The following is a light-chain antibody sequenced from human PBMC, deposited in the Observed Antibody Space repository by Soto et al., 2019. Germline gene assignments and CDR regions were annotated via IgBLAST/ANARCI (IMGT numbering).Light chain of an antibody. CDR1: QSVRSN. J-gene: IGKJ4*01. Sequence: EIVMTQSPATLSVSPGERATLSCRASQSVRSNLAWYQLKPGQAPRLLIIGASTRATAIPARFSGSGSGTEFTLTIRSLQSEDFAVYYCQQYQDWPPLAFGGGTKVEIK. CDR3: QQYQDWPPLA. V-gene: IGKV3-15*01. CDR2: GAS.